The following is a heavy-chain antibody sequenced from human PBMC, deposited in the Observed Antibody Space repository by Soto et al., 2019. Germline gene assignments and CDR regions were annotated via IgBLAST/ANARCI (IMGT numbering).Heavy chain of an antibody. CDR1: GFTFSSYG. J-gene: IGHJ6*02. V-gene: IGHV3-33*01. CDR2: IWYDGSNK. CDR3: ARAGHIYYYYGMDV. Sequence: QVQLVESGGGVVQPGRSLRLSCAASGFTFSSYGMHWVRQAPGKGLEWVAVIWYDGSNKYYADSVKGRFTISRDNSKNTLYLQMNSLRAEDTAVYYCARAGHIYYYYGMDVWGQGTTVTVSS.